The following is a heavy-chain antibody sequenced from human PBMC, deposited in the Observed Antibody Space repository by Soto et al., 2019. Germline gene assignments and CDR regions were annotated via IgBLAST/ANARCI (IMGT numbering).Heavy chain of an antibody. D-gene: IGHD6-6*01. V-gene: IGHV3-9*01. CDR1: GFTFEDYA. CDR2: ISWDSRSV. J-gene: IGHJ3*02. CDR3: AKDSIRRSFSRSSTRARDAFDI. Sequence: EVHLVESGGGLVQPGGSLRLSCAVSGFTFEDYAMHWVRQAPGKGLEWVSGISWDSRSVAYADSVKGRFTISRDNAENSLHLQMNSLRAEDTAVYYCAKDSIRRSFSRSSTRARDAFDIWGQATMVTVSS.